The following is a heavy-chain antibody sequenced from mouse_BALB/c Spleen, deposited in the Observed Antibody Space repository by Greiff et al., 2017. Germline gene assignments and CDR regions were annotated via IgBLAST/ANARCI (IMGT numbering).Heavy chain of an antibody. J-gene: IGHJ4*01. CDR3: ARSAYYYGSRDYYAMDY. D-gene: IGHD1-1*01. Sequence: EVQVVESGGGLVQPGGSRKLSCAASGFTFSSFGMHWVRQAPEKGLEWVAYISSGSSTIYYADTVKGRFTISRDNPKNTLFLQMTSLRSEDTAMYYCARSAYYYGSRDYYAMDYWGQGTSVTVSS. CDR1: GFTFSSFG. V-gene: IGHV5-17*02. CDR2: ISSGSSTI.